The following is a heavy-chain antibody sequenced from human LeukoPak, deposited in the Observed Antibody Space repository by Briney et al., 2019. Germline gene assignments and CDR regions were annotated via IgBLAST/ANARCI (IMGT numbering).Heavy chain of an antibody. CDR3: ARPRGIAPYYFDY. J-gene: IGHJ4*02. CDR2: VKEDGSEK. D-gene: IGHD6-13*01. V-gene: IGHV3-7*05. Sequence: GGSLRLSCAASGFTFSTSWMTWVRQAPGKGLEWVASVKEDGSEKSYVDSVAGRFTISRVNAQKSLYLQINSLRAEDTAVYYCARPRGIAPYYFDYWGQGTLVTVSS. CDR1: GFTFSTSW.